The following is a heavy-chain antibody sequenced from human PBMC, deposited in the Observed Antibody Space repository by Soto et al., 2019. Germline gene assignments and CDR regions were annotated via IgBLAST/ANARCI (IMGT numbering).Heavy chain of an antibody. CDR2: MNPNSGNT. Sequence: ASVTVSCKASGYTFTSYDINGVRQATGQGLEWMGWMNPNSGNTGYAQKFQGRVTMTRNTSISTAYMELSSLRSEDTAVYYCARRAAAKGYYYYYMDVWGKGTTVTVSS. J-gene: IGHJ6*03. D-gene: IGHD6-13*01. CDR1: GYTFTSYD. CDR3: ARRAAAKGYYYYYMDV. V-gene: IGHV1-8*01.